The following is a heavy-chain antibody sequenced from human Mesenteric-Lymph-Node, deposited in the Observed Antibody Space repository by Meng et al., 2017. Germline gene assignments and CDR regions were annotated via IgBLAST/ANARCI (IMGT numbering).Heavy chain of an antibody. CDR2: IIPIFGTA. CDR3: ARRGETAMDLGHYRYYYYGMDV. Sequence: SVKVSCKASGGTFSSYAISRLRQAPGQGLEWMGGIIPIFGTANYAQKFQGRVTITADKSTSTAYMELSSLRSEDTAVYYCARRGETAMDLGHYRYYYYGMDVWGQGTTVTVSS. V-gene: IGHV1-69*06. D-gene: IGHD5-18*01. J-gene: IGHJ6*02. CDR1: GGTFSSYA.